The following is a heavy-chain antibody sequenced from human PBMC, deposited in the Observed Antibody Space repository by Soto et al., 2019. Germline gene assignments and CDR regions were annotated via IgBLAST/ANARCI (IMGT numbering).Heavy chain of an antibody. CDR2: IYYSGST. D-gene: IGHD3-22*01. Sequence: KSSETLSLACSVSGCSISSGGYYWSWIRQHPGKGLEWIGYIYYSGSTYYNPSLKSRVTISVDTSKNQFSLKLSSVTAADTAVYYWARALYDSSGYRHGGGRYYFDYWGQGTRVTCSS. CDR1: GCSISSGGYY. CDR3: ARALYDSSGYRHGGGRYYFDY. J-gene: IGHJ4*02. V-gene: IGHV4-31*03.